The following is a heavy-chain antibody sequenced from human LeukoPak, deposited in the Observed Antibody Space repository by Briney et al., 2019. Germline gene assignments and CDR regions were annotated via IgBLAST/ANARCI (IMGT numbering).Heavy chain of an antibody. V-gene: IGHV3-74*01. D-gene: IGHD6-13*01. CDR3: ARDRRPSSWLGVGP. Sequence: GGSLRLSCAASGFTFSDYWMHWVRQAPGKGLVWVSRIKSDGSSTSYADSVKGRFTISRDNSKNTLYLQMNSLRAGDTAVYYCARDRRPSSWLGVGPWGQGTLVTVSS. J-gene: IGHJ5*02. CDR2: IKSDGSST. CDR1: GFTFSDYW.